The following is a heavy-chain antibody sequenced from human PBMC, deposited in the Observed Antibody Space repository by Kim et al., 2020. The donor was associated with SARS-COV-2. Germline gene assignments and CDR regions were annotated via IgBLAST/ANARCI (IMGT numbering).Heavy chain of an antibody. D-gene: IGHD6-19*01. CDR3: ARLYSSGWSPFDP. V-gene: IGHV1-2*06. Sequence: ASVKVSCKASGYTFTGYYMHWVRQAPGQGLEWMGRINPNSGGTNYAQKFQGRVTMTRDTSISTAYMELSRLRSDDTAVYYCARLYSSGWSPFDPWGQGTLATFSS. CDR2: INPNSGGT. CDR1: GYTFTGYY. J-gene: IGHJ5*02.